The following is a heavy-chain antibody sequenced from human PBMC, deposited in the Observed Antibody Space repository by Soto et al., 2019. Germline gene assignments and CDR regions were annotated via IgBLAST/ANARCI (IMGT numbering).Heavy chain of an antibody. Sequence: VKVSCKASGGTFSSYAISWVRQAPGQGLEWMGGIIPIFGTANYAQKFQGRVTITADKSTSTAYMELSSLRSEDTAVYYCANYDYGSGSYNFDYWGQGTLVTVSS. CDR3: ANYDYGSGSYNFDY. V-gene: IGHV1-69*06. CDR2: IIPIFGTA. J-gene: IGHJ4*02. D-gene: IGHD3-10*01. CDR1: GGTFSSYA.